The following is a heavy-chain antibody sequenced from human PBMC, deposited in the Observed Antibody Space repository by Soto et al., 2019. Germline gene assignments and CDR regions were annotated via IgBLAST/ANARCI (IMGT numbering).Heavy chain of an antibody. V-gene: IGHV3-23*01. D-gene: IGHD6-13*01. CDR2: ISGSGDNT. Sequence: PGGSLRLSCAASGFTFSNYVMSWVRQAPGKGLEWVSAISGSGDNTYYANSVKGRFTISRDNSKNTLFLQMNSLRAEDTAVYYCSRAYISSWQTEGFDIWGQGTMVTVSS. J-gene: IGHJ3*02. CDR1: GFTFSNYV. CDR3: SRAYISSWQTEGFDI.